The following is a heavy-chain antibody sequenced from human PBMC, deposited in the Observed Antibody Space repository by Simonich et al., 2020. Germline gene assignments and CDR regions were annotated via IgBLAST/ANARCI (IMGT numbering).Heavy chain of an antibody. CDR1: GYTFTGYS. CDR2: NHPNSGGT. J-gene: IGHJ4*02. V-gene: IGHV1-2*02. Sequence: QVQLVQSGAEVKKPGASVKVSCKASGYTFTGYSMHWVRQAPGQGLEWRGLNHPNSGGTKYAQKFQGRFTLTRETSISTAYMELSRLRSDDTAVYYCARWPAIPASYGSGSYFDYWGQGTLVTVSS. D-gene: IGHD3-10*01. CDR3: ARWPAIPASYGSGSYFDY.